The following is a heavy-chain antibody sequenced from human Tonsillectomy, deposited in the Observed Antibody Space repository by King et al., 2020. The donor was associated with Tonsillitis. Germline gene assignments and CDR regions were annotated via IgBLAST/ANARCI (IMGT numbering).Heavy chain of an antibody. CDR3: ARDTLSDDLLWFGELLTVWDY. Sequence: QLVQSGAEVKKPGASVKVSCKASGYTFTSYGISWVRQAPGQGLEWMGWISAYNGNTNYAQKLQGRGTMTTDTSTSTAYMELRSLRSDDTAVYYCARDTLSDDLLWFGELLTVWDYWGQGTLVTVSS. J-gene: IGHJ4*02. CDR1: GYTFTSYG. D-gene: IGHD3-10*01. V-gene: IGHV1-18*04. CDR2: ISAYNGNT.